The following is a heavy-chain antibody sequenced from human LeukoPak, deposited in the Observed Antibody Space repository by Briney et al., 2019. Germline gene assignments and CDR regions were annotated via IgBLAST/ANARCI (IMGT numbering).Heavy chain of an antibody. V-gene: IGHV3-48*03. Sequence: GGSLRLSCAASGFTFSSYEMNWVRQAPGKGLEWVSYISSSGSTTYYADSVKGRFTISRDNAKNSLYLQMNSLRAEDTAVYYCARDSPRGGTFDYWGQGTLVTVSS. CDR3: ARDSPRGGTFDY. D-gene: IGHD3-10*01. J-gene: IGHJ4*02. CDR1: GFTFSSYE. CDR2: ISSSGSTT.